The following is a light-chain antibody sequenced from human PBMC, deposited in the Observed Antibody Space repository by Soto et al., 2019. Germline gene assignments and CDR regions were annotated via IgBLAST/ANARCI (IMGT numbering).Light chain of an antibody. CDR2: AAS. CDR1: QGIGND. J-gene: IGKJ2*01. CDR3: LQHNGYPHT. V-gene: IGKV1-17*01. Sequence: DIQMTQSPSSLSASVGDRVTITCRASQGIGNDLGGFQQKPGKAPKRLIYAASILESGVPSGFSGSGSGTEFTHTISSLQSEDFATYYCLQHNGYPHTFGQVTKLEIK.